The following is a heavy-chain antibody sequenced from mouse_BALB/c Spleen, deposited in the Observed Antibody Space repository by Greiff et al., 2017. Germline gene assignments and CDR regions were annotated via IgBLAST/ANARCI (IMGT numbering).Heavy chain of an antibody. J-gene: IGHJ4*01. Sequence: QVQLKQSGPELVKPGASVRISCKASGYTFTSYYIHWVKQRPGQGLEWIGWIYPGNVNTKYNEKFKGKATLTADKSSSTAYMQLSSLTSEDSAVYFCARGDDGMDYWGQGTSVTVSS. CDR2: IYPGNVNT. CDR1: GYTFTSYY. V-gene: IGHV1S56*01. D-gene: IGHD2-3*01. CDR3: ARGDDGMDY.